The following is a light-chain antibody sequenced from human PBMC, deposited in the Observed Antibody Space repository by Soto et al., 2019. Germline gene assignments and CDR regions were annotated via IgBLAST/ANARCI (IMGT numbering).Light chain of an antibody. CDR3: PHFKIFPIT. CDR1: QGISTL. V-gene: IGKV1-13*02. J-gene: IGKJ5*01. CDR2: ESS. Sequence: AIQLTQSPSSLSASVGDRVTITCRASQGISTLLAWYQQKPGKAPKVLIYESSLLQSGVPSRFSGSGSGTDFTLTIISLQPEEFATYYCPHFKIFPITFGQGTRLEIK.